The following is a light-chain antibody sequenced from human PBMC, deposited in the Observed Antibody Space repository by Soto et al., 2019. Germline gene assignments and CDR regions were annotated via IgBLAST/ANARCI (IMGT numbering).Light chain of an antibody. CDR1: QGIRND. CDR3: LQDYNYPPT. V-gene: IGKV1-6*01. Sequence: AIQMTQSPSSLSASVGDRVTITCRASQGIRNDLGWYQQKXXKAPKLLIYAASSLQSGVPSRFSGSGSGTDFTLTISSLQPEDFATYYCLQDYNYPPTFGQGTKLEIK. CDR2: AAS. J-gene: IGKJ2*01.